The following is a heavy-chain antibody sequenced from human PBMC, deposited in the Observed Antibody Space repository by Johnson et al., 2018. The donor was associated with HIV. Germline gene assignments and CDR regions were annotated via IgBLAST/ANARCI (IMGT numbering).Heavy chain of an antibody. CDR3: AKGEAQEGWIQLWSYAFDF. CDR2: ISYHGSNQ. CDR1: GFIFADYG. Sequence: QVQLVESGGGVLRPGGSLRLSCEGFGFIFADYGLSWVRQAPGKGLEWVAVISYHGSNQYYADSVKGRFTISRDNSKNTLYLQMNSLRPEDTAVYYCAKGEAQEGWIQLWSYAFDFWGRGTLVTVSS. V-gene: IGHV3-30*18. J-gene: IGHJ3*01. D-gene: IGHD5-18*01.